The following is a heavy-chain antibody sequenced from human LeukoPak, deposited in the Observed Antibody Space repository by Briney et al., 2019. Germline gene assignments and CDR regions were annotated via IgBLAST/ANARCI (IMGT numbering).Heavy chain of an antibody. CDR1: GFTFSDYY. Sequence: GGSLRLSCAASGFTFSDYYMSWIRQAPGKGLEWVSYISSSGSTIYYADSVKGRFTISRDNAKNSLYLQMNSLRAEDTAVYYCARDMLGSGWYVGWTEFTALDYWGQGTLVTVSS. J-gene: IGHJ4*02. CDR3: ARDMLGSGWYVGWTEFTALDY. D-gene: IGHD6-19*01. V-gene: IGHV3-11*01. CDR2: ISSSGSTI.